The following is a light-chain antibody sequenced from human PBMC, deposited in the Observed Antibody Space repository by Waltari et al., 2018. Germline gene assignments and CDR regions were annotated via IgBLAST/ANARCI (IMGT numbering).Light chain of an antibody. CDR1: QSISSW. J-gene: IGKJ1*01. CDR2: KAS. Sequence: DIQLTQAPSTLFASVGDRVTITVRASQSISSWLAWYQQKPGKAPKLLIYKASSLESGVPSRFSGSGSGTEFTLTISSLQPDDFATYYCQQYNSYWTFGQGTKVEIK. CDR3: QQYNSYWT. V-gene: IGKV1-5*03.